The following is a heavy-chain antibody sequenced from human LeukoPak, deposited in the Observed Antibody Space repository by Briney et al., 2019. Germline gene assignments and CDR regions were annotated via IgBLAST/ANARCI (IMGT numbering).Heavy chain of an antibody. D-gene: IGHD3-10*01. CDR3: ARGGSGSYSYGMDV. J-gene: IGHJ6*02. CDR2: ISSSSSYI. V-gene: IGHV3-21*01. CDR1: GFTFSSYS. Sequence: GGSLRLSCAASGFTFSSYSMNWVRQAPGKGLEWVSSISSSSSYIYYADSVKGRFTISRDNAKNSLYLQMDSLRAEDTAVYYCARGGSGSYSYGMDVWGQGTTVTVSS.